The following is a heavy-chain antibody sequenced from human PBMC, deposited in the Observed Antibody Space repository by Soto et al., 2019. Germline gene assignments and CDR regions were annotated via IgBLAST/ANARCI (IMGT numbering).Heavy chain of an antibody. J-gene: IGHJ6*02. D-gene: IGHD4-17*01. V-gene: IGHV3-11*01. CDR3: ASRGHLDNMLAVPKYFALDV. CDR2: ISSGGSST. Sequence: QVHLVESGGGLVKPGGSLTLSCEASGFTFRDYYMSWIRQAPGKGLEWVSYISSGGSSTFYTESVKGRFTISRDIDKNSLYLQMEYLKVEHASVYFCASRGHLDNMLAVPKYFALDVWGQGTTVTVSS. CDR1: GFTFRDYY.